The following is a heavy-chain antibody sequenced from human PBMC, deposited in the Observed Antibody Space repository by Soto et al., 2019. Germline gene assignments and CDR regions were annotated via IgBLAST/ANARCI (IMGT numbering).Heavy chain of an antibody. V-gene: IGHV1-69*02. Sequence: QVQLVQSGAEVKKPGSSVKVSCKASGGTFSSYTISWVRQAPGQGLEWMGRIIPILGIANYAQKFQGRVTSPADKSTSTAYMELSSLRSEDTAVYYCALGGYLGYWGQGTLVTVSS. CDR3: ALGGYLGY. J-gene: IGHJ4*02. D-gene: IGHD5-12*01. CDR1: GGTFSSYT. CDR2: IIPILGIA.